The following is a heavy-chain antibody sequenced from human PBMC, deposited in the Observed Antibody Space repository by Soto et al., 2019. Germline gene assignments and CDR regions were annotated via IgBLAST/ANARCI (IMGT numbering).Heavy chain of an antibody. CDR3: AHRSRGYAYYFDQ. Sequence: QITLKESGPALVRPTQTLTVTCSFSGLEHTTRGVAVGWIRQPPGKALEWLALIFWDDDKWYSPSLRSRLTITEDTSKNQVVLTMTNMDPVDTATYYCAHRSRGYAYYFDQWGQGTLVTVSS. CDR1: GLEHTTRGVA. D-gene: IGHD5-12*01. CDR2: IFWDDDK. V-gene: IGHV2-5*02. J-gene: IGHJ4*02.